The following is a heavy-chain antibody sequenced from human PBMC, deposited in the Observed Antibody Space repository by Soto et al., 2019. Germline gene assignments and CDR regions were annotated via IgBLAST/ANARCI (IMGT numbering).Heavy chain of an antibody. D-gene: IGHD2-15*01. CDR2: INAGNGNT. CDR3: ARDSPPKYCSGGSCYSPPLDY. J-gene: IGHJ4*02. CDR1: GYTFTSYA. V-gene: IGHV1-3*01. Sequence: QVQLVQSGAEVKKPGASVKVSCKASGYTFTSYAMHWVRQAPGQRLEWMGWINAGNGNTKYSQKLRGRVYITRDTAASTAYKELSSLRSEDTAVYYCARDSPPKYCSGGSCYSPPLDYCGQGTLVTVSS.